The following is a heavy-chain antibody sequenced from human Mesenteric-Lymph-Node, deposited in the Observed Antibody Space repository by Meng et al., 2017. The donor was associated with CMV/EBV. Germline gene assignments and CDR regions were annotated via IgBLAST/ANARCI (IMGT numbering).Heavy chain of an antibody. D-gene: IGHD2-2*01. V-gene: IGHV3-48*03. Sequence: GESLKISCAASGFTFSSYEMNWVRQAPGKGLEWVSYISSSGSTIYYADSVKGRFTISRDNAKNSLYLQMNSLRAEDTAVYYCAKHGIRTSSYYYYYGMDVWGQGTTVTVSS. CDR1: GFTFSSYE. CDR2: ISSSGSTI. CDR3: AKHGIRTSSYYYYYGMDV. J-gene: IGHJ6*02.